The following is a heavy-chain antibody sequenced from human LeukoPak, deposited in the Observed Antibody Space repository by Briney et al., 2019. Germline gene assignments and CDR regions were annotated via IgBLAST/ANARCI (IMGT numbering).Heavy chain of an antibody. D-gene: IGHD6-19*01. J-gene: IGHJ4*02. CDR1: GGSFSGYY. CDR3: ARGDHSSGWYFSSGYDY. V-gene: IGHV4-34*01. Sequence: SETLSLTCAVYGGSFSGYYWSWLRQPPGKGLEWIGNIYYSENTYYNPSLKSRVTISVDTSKNQFSLKLSSVTASDTAVYYCARGDHSSGWYFSSGYDYWGQGTLVTVSS. CDR2: IYYSENT.